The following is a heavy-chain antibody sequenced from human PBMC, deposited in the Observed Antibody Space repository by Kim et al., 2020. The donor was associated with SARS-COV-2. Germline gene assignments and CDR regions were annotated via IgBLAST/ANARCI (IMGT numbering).Heavy chain of an antibody. Sequence: GGSLRLSCAASGFTFSSYAMSWVRQAPGKGLEWVSAISGSGGSTYYADSVKGRFTISRDNSKNTLYLQMNSLRAEDTAVYYCAKDGRSSSWYDGGAFDIWGQGTMVTVSS. D-gene: IGHD6-13*01. J-gene: IGHJ3*02. CDR2: ISGSGGST. CDR1: GFTFSSYA. CDR3: AKDGRSSSWYDGGAFDI. V-gene: IGHV3-23*01.